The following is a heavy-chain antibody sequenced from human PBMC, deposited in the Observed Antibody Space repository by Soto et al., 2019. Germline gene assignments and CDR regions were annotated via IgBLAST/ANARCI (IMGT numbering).Heavy chain of an antibody. V-gene: IGHV3-48*02. J-gene: IGHJ3*02. D-gene: IGHD2-2*01. CDR3: VRDTIWAFDI. Sequence: EVQLVESGGGLVQPGGSLRLSCAASGFTFSSYSMNWIRQAPGKGLQWVSYVSTSTIYYADSVQGRFTISRDNAKNSLFLQMTSLREEDTAVYYWVRDTIWAFDIWGQGTMVTVSS. CDR1: GFTFSSYS. CDR2: VSTSTI.